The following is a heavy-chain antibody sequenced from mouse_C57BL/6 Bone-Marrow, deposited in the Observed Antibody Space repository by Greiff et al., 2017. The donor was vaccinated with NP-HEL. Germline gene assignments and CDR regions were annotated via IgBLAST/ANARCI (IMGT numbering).Heavy chain of an antibody. D-gene: IGHD1-1*01. J-gene: IGHJ3*01. Sequence: QVQLKQPGAELVKPGASVKLSCKASGYTFTSYWMHWVKQRPGRGLEWIGRIDPNSGGTKYNEKFKSKATLTVDKPSSTAYMQLSSLTSEDSAVYYCARYGYYYGSPAWFAYWGQGTLVTVSA. CDR1: GYTFTSYW. CDR3: ARYGYYYGSPAWFAY. CDR2: IDPNSGGT. V-gene: IGHV1-72*01.